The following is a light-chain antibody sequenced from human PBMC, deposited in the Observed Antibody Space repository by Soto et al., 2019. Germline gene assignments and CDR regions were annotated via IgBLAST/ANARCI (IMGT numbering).Light chain of an antibody. CDR3: QQYNNWPWT. J-gene: IGKJ1*01. CDR1: QNINTW. V-gene: IGKV1-5*01. CDR2: DAS. Sequence: DIQMTQSPSTLSASVGDRVTITCRASQNINTWLAWYQRKPGKAPKLLIYDASSSGSGVPSRFSGSGSGTDITLTICSLQSEDIAIYYCQQYNNWPWTFGQGTKVEIK.